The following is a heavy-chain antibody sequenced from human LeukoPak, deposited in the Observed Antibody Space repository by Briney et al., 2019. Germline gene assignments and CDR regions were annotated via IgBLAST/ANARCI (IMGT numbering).Heavy chain of an antibody. V-gene: IGHV4-30-4*08. J-gene: IGHJ5*02. Sequence: PSETLSLTCTVSGGSISSGDYYWSWIRQPPGKGLEWIGFIYYSGSTSYNPSLKSRVTISLDTSKNYLSLKLTSVTAADTAMYYCARGDYYDSSGYYYHWGQGTLVTVSS. D-gene: IGHD3-22*01. CDR2: IYYSGST. CDR1: GGSISSGDYY. CDR3: ARGDYYDSSGYYYH.